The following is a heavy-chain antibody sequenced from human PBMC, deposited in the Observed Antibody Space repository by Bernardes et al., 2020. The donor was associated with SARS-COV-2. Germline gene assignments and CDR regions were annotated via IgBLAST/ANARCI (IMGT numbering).Heavy chain of an antibody. CDR1: GGSISSYY. D-gene: IGHD3-16*01. CDR2: IYYSGST. Sequence: SETLSLTCTVSGGSISSYYWSWIRQPPGKGLEWIGYIYYSGSTNYNPSLKSRVTISVDTSKNQFSLKLASVTAADTAVYYCARGDTVMIKGVDLWGQGVLVTVSS. CDR3: ARGDTVMIKGVDL. J-gene: IGHJ5*02. V-gene: IGHV4-59*01.